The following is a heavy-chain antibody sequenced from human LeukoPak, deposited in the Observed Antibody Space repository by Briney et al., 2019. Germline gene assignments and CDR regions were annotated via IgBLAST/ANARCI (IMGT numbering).Heavy chain of an antibody. CDR3: ARGSGSYFSVRGAFDI. CDR2: RYYRSKWYN. CDR1: GDSVSSNSAA. V-gene: IGHV6-1*01. J-gene: IGHJ3*02. Sequence: SQTLSLTCAISGDSVSSNSAAWNWIRQSPSRGLEWLGRRYYRSKWYNDYAVSVKSRITINPDTSKNQFSLQLNSVTPEDTAVYYCARGSGSYFSVRGAFDIWGQGTMVTVSS. D-gene: IGHD1-26*01.